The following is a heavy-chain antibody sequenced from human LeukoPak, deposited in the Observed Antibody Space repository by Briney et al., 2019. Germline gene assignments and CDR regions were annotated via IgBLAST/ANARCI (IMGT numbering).Heavy chain of an antibody. CDR2: ISSSSSYI. CDR3: ANSGGRGGYDFWSGWLFDY. CDR1: GFTFSSYS. Sequence: KPGGSLRLSCAASGFTFSSYSMNWVRQAPGKGLEWVSSISSSSSYIYYADSVKGRFTISRDNAKNSLYLQMNSLRAEDTAVYYCANSGGRGGYDFWSGWLFDYWGQGTLVTVSS. V-gene: IGHV3-21*01. D-gene: IGHD3-3*01. J-gene: IGHJ4*02.